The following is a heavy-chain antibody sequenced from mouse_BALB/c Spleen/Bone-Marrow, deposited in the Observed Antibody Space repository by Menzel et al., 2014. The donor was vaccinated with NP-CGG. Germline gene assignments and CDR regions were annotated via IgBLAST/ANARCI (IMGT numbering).Heavy chain of an antibody. D-gene: IGHD1-1*01. V-gene: IGHV1S135*01. J-gene: IGHJ2*01. CDR3: ARLGTTAVPDY. Sequence: EVQRVESGPELVKPGASVKVSCKASGYAFTNYNMYWVKQSHGKSLEWIGYNDPYSGGTNYNQKFKGKATLTVDKSSSTAYMHLNSLTSEDSAVYYCARLGTTAVPDYWGRDTTLTVSS. CDR2: NDPYSGGT. CDR1: GYAFTNYN.